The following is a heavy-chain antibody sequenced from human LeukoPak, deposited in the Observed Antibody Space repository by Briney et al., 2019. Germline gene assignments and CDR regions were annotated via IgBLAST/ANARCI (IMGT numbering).Heavy chain of an antibody. D-gene: IGHD2-2*02. CDR2: IIPIFGTA. V-gene: IGHV1-69*13. CDR3: ARPTACTSCYTSDYYYYYMDV. CDR1: GGTFNSYA. Sequence: ASVKVSCKASGGTFNSYAISWGRQAPGQGLEWVGGIIPIFGTANNAQKFQGRVTITADESTSTAYMELSSLRSEDTAVYYCARPTACTSCYTSDYYYYYMDVWGKGTTVTVSS. J-gene: IGHJ6*03.